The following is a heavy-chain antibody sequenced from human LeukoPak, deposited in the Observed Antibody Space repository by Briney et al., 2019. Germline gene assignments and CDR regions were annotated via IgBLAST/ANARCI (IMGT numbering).Heavy chain of an antibody. V-gene: IGHV3-23*01. D-gene: IGHD5-24*01. J-gene: IGHJ4*02. CDR2: ISSSGGST. CDR1: GFTFSSYA. Sequence: AGGSLRPSCAASGFTFSSYAMSWVRQAPGKGLEWVSAISSSGGSTYYADSVKGQFTISSDNSKNPLYLQMHSLRVDDTAVYYCTKDPYGYNPYYSDYWGQGTLGSVSS. CDR3: TKDPYGYNPYYSDY.